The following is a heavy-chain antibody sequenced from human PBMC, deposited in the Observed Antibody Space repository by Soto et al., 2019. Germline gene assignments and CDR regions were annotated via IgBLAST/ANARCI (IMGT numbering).Heavy chain of an antibody. D-gene: IGHD2-8*01. Sequence: SETLSLTCTVSGGSVSSGSYYWSWIRQPPGKGLEWIGSIYYTGSTHYNPALKSRVTISVDTSKNQFSLKLSSVTAADTAVYYCARHPTIAELMVYATHYFDHWGQGTLVTVSS. CDR1: GGSVSSGSYY. J-gene: IGHJ4*02. CDR2: IYYTGST. CDR3: ARHPTIAELMVYATHYFDH. V-gene: IGHV4-39*01.